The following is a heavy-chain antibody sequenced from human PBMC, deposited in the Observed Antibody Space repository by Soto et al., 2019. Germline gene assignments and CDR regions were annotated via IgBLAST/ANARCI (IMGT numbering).Heavy chain of an antibody. CDR3: ASGSYYANAFDI. CDR1: VGSIISFGYS. Sequence: SETLSLTCSVSVGSIISFGYSWSCILQPPGKGLEWIGYIYHSGSTNYNPSLKSRVTISVDTSKNQFSLKLSSVTAADTAVYYCASGSYYANAFDIWGQGTMVTVSS. D-gene: IGHD1-26*01. V-gene: IGHV4-30-2*02. J-gene: IGHJ3*02. CDR2: IYHSGST.